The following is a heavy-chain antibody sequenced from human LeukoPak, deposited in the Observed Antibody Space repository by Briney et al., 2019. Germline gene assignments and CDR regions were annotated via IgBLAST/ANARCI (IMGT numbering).Heavy chain of an antibody. CDR3: ARGTASVYYYGSGSPFDY. J-gene: IGHJ4*02. D-gene: IGHD3-10*01. CDR2: INPNSGGT. V-gene: IGHV1-2*02. CDR1: GYTVTSYY. Sequence: ASVKVSCKASGYTVTSYYMHWVRQAPGQGLEWMGWINPNSGGTNYAQKFQGRVTMTRDTSISTAYMELSRLRSDDTAVYYCARGTASVYYYGSGSPFDYWGQGTLVTVSS.